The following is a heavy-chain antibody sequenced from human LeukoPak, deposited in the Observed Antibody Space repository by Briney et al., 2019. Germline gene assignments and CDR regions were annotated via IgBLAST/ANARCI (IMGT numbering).Heavy chain of an antibody. Sequence: GGSLRLSCAASGFTFSSYGMHWVRQAPGKGLEWVAVIWYDGSNKYYADSVKGRFTISRDNSKNTLYLQMNSLRGEDTAVYYCAREVELGWFDPWGQGTLVTVSS. D-gene: IGHD1-7*01. CDR3: AREVELGWFDP. CDR1: GFTFSSYG. CDR2: IWYDGSNK. V-gene: IGHV3-33*01. J-gene: IGHJ5*02.